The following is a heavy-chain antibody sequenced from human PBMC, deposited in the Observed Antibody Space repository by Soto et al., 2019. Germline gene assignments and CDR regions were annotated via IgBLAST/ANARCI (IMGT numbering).Heavy chain of an antibody. Sequence: QVQLVQSGPEVKKPGSSVKVSCKASGGTFSNDAISWVRQAPGQGLEWMGGIIPIYGVTNYTQKLQGRVTITSHGSTNTAYMELSSLRFEDTAAYYCTRVGLTGNGIHVWGQGTTVTVSS. CDR3: TRVGLTGNGIHV. CDR2: IIPIYGVT. D-gene: IGHD1-1*01. CDR1: GGTFSNDA. V-gene: IGHV1-69*01. J-gene: IGHJ6*02.